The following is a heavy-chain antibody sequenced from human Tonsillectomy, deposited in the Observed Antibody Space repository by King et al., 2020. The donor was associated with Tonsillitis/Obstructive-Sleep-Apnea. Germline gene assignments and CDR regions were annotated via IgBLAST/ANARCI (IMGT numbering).Heavy chain of an antibody. CDR3: ARHRGDMVLREAFHI. V-gene: IGHV5-51*01. Sequence: QLVQSGAEVKKPGESLKISCKGSGYRFTTYWIGWVRQMPGKGLEWMGIIFPVDSDTRYSPSFQGQVTISADTSISTTYLQWSSLKASDTAIYYCARHRGDMVLREAFHIWGQGTVVTVS. CDR2: IFPVDSDT. CDR1: GYRFTTYW. J-gene: IGHJ3*02. D-gene: IGHD4/OR15-4a*01.